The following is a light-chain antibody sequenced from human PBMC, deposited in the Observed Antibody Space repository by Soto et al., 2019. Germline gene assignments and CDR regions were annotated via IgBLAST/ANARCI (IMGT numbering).Light chain of an antibody. CDR3: MQGTHWPPYT. CDR2: KVS. CDR1: QSLAYSDGNTY. J-gene: IGKJ2*01. Sequence: DVVMTQSPLSLPVTLGQPASISCRSSQSLAYSDGNTYLNWFQQRPGQSPRRLIYKVSNRDSGVPDRVSGSGSGTDFTPKISRVEAEDVGVYYCMQGTHWPPYTFGQGTKLEIK. V-gene: IGKV2-30*01.